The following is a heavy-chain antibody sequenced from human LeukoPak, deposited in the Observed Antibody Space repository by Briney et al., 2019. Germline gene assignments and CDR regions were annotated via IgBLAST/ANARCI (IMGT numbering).Heavy chain of an antibody. V-gene: IGHV3-23*01. Sequence: PGGSLRLSCAASGFTFSSYAMSWVRQAPGKGREWVSAISGSDGSTYYADSVKGRFTISRDNSKNMLYLQMNSLRAEDTAVYYCANGWYLDFGDYWGQGTLVTVSS. J-gene: IGHJ4*02. D-gene: IGHD6-19*01. CDR1: GFTFSSYA. CDR3: ANGWYLDFGDY. CDR2: ISGSDGST.